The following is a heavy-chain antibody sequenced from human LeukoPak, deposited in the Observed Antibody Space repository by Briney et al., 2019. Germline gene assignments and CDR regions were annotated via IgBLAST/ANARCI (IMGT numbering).Heavy chain of an antibody. J-gene: IGHJ6*02. D-gene: IGHD3-10*01. V-gene: IGHV3-30*04. CDR1: GFTFSSYA. CDR3: ARDSGHV. Sequence: PGGSLRLSCAASGFTFSSYAMHWVRQAPGKGLEWVAVISYDGSNKYYADSVKGRFTISRDNSKNTLYLQMNSLRAEDTAVYYCARDSGHVWGQGTTVTVSS. CDR2: ISYDGSNK.